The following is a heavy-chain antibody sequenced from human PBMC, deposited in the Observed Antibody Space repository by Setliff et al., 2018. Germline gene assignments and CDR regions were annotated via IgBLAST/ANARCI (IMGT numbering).Heavy chain of an antibody. CDR3: AKDANYFGSGTYPLYYYYYMDV. CDR2: IKQDGSDK. Sequence: GSLRLSCAASGLTLTPYTMTWFRQAPGKGPEWVANIKQDGSDKYDVDSVKGRFTISRDNSKNTLYLQMNSLRAEDTAVYYCAKDANYFGSGTYPLYYYYYMDVWGKGTTVTV. V-gene: IGHV3-7*01. D-gene: IGHD3-10*01. J-gene: IGHJ6*03. CDR1: GLTLTPYT.